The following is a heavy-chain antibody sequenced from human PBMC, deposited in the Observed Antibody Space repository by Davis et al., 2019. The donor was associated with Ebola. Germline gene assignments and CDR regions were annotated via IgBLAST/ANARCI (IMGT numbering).Heavy chain of an antibody. CDR1: GFTFSSYA. CDR2: ISYDGSNK. Sequence: PGGSLRLSCAASGFTFSSYAMHWVRQAPGKGLEWVAVISYDGSNKYYADSVKGRFTISIDNSKNTLYLQMNSLRAEDTAVYYCARPTVAHQFDYWGQGTLVTVSS. CDR3: ARPTVAHQFDY. J-gene: IGHJ4*02. D-gene: IGHD4-23*01. V-gene: IGHV3-30-3*01.